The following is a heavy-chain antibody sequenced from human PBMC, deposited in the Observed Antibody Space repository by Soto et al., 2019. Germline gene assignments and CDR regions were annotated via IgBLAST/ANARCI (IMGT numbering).Heavy chain of an antibody. V-gene: IGHV1-69*08. CDR3: ARDGYYDSSGHYYYYYGMDV. J-gene: IGHJ6*02. CDR1: GGTFSSYT. Sequence: QVQLVQSGAEVKKPGSSVKVSCKASGGTFSSYTISWVRQAPGHGLVLMGRIIPILGIANYAQKFQGRVTITADKSTSTAYLELSSLRSEDTAVYYCARDGYYDSSGHYYYYYGMDVWGQGTTVTVSS. D-gene: IGHD3-22*01. CDR2: IIPILGIA.